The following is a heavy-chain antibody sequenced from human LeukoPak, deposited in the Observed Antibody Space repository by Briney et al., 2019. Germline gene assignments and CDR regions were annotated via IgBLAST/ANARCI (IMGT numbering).Heavy chain of an antibody. V-gene: IGHV4-38-2*02. D-gene: IGHD4-11*01. Sequence: NPAETLSLTCTVSVYSISSGYYWGWIRQPPGKGLGWSGSIYHSGSTYYNPSLKTRVTISVDTSKNQFSLKLSSVTAADTAVYYCARLPLQDNWFDPWGQGTLVTVSS. CDR1: VYSISSGYY. CDR3: ARLPLQDNWFDP. J-gene: IGHJ5*02. CDR2: IYHSGST.